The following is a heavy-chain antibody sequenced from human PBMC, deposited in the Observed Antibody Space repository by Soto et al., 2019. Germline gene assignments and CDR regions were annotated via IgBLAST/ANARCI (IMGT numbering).Heavy chain of an antibody. J-gene: IGHJ4*02. CDR1: VITFVSRA. D-gene: IGHD3-10*01. V-gene: IGHV3-23*01. CDR2: ITDTGGDT. CDR3: ARGSTGSYPGSRIFDF. Sequence: PGGSLRLSCVSSVITFVSRAMSWVRQAPGEGLEWVSTITDTGGDTKYSDSVRGRFTMSRDNSKKTLYLQMNNLRVEDSALYYCARGSTGSYPGSRIFDFWGRGTLVTVSS.